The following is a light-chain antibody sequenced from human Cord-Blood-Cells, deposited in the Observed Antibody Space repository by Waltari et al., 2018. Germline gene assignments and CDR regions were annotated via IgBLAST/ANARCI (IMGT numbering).Light chain of an antibody. J-gene: IGKJ1*01. V-gene: IGKV1-39*01. CDR2: AAS. CDR1: QIISSY. Sequence: DIQMTQSPYSLSASVGDRVTITCRASQIISSYLTWYQQKPGKAPKLLIYAASSLQSGVPSRFSGSGSGTDFTLTISSLQPEDFATYYCQQSYSTPWTFGQGTKVEIK. CDR3: QQSYSTPWT.